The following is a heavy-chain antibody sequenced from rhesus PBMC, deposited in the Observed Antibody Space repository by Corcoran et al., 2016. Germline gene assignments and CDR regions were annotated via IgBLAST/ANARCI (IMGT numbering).Heavy chain of an antibody. J-gene: IGHJ3*01. V-gene: IGHV4S9*01. CDR1: GGAISDYYY. Sequence: QVQLLESGSGLVKPSETLSLTCAVSGGAISDYYYWNWIRQPPGKALEWIGNIYGNNANTFYTPSLKSRVTISKATSKAQFVLRLSSVTAADTAVYYCARGEYSGNLGAFDYWGQGLRVTVSS. D-gene: IGHD1-44*01. CDR2: IYGNNANT. CDR3: ARGEYSGNLGAFDY.